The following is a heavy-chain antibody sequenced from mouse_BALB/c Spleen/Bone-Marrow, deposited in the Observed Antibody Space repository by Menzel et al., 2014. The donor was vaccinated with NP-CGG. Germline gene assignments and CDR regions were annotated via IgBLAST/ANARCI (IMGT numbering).Heavy chain of an antibody. D-gene: IGHD1-1*01. Sequence: EVMLVESGGDLVQPGGSLRLSCATSGFTFSDFYMEWVRQPPGKRLEWIGASRDKANDYTTEYSASVKGWFIVSRDTSQSILYLQMNALRAEDTAIYYCARGTVNYFDYWGQGTTLTVSS. V-gene: IGHV7-1*02. CDR2: SRDKANDYTT. J-gene: IGHJ2*01. CDR1: GFTFSDFY. CDR3: ARGTVNYFDY.